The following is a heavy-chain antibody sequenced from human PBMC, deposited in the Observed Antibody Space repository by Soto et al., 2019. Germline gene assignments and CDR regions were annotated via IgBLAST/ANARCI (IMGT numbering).Heavy chain of an antibody. CDR2: SCSATRAA. CDR1: PFSHSNSY. Sequence: GVSLRCPCPASPFSHSNSYMSWLRHTTGRGLQWVAYSCSATRAATYTDSWKGRFTIPRDKAKNSWYHQMKSLRAEDTAVYYCARPTHWG. CDR3: ARPTH. J-gene: IGHJ1*01. D-gene: IGHD4-4*01. V-gene: IGHV3-11*06.